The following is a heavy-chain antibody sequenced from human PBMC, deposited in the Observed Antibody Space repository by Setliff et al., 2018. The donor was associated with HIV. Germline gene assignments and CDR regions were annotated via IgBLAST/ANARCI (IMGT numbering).Heavy chain of an antibody. CDR3: ARDATSEGYMDV. V-gene: IGHV4-61*05. J-gene: IGHJ6*03. CDR2: IYTSGST. CDR1: GGSLTSKNYY. Sequence: PSETLSLTCSVSGGSLTSKNYYWGWIRQTPEKGLEWIGYIYTSGSTNYNPSLKSRVTISVDTSENQFSLKLTSVTAADTAMYFCARDATSEGYMDVWGKGTTVTVSS.